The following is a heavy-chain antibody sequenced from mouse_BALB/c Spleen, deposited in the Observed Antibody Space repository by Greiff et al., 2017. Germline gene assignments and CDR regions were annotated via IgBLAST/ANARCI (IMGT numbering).Heavy chain of an antibody. D-gene: IGHD2-4*01. J-gene: IGHJ4*01. Sequence: EVKVVESGGGLVKPGGSLKLSCAASGFTFSSYAMSWVRQSPEKRLEWVAEISSGGSYTYYPDTVTGRFTISRDNAKNTLYLEMSSLRSEDTAMYYCARVYYDYDEGYVDYWGQGTSVTVSS. CDR3: ARVYYDYDEGYVDY. CDR2: ISSGGSYT. CDR1: GFTFSSYA. V-gene: IGHV5-9-4*01.